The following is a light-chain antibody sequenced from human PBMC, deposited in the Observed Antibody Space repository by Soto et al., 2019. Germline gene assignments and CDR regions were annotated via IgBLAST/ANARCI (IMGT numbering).Light chain of an antibody. CDR1: SSDVGGYNY. Sequence: QSALTQPASVSGSPGQSITISCTGTSSDVGGYNYVSWYQQHPGKAPKLMIYEVSNRPSGVSNRFSGYKSGNTASLTISGLEAEDEADYYCSSYTSSSTRKVFGGGTKLTVL. J-gene: IGLJ3*02. CDR2: EVS. V-gene: IGLV2-14*01. CDR3: SSYTSSSTRKV.